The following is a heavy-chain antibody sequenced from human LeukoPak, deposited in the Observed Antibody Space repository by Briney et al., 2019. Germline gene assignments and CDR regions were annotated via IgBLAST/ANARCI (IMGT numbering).Heavy chain of an antibody. CDR3: AREDWGPRFDP. CDR1: GFTSTSYC. D-gene: IGHD7-27*01. V-gene: IGHV3-7*05. J-gene: IGHJ5*02. Sequence: GRSLRLSCAASGFTSTSYCMTSVPQAPGKGLHWVANINHDGTDKNYADSVKGRFTISRDNAKRSVFLQMNSLRAEDTGLYYCAREDWGPRFDPRGQGTLVTVSS. CDR2: INHDGTDK.